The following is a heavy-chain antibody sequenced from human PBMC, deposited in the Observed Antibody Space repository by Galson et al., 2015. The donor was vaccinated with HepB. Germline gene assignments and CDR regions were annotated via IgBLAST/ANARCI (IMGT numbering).Heavy chain of an antibody. V-gene: IGHV1-3*01. Sequence: SVKVSCKASGYIFTSYAIHWVRQAPGQRLEWMGWINVVNGNTKYSQKFQGRVTITRDTSASTAYMELSSLRSEDTAVYYCARDSGGGQQLVLLYWGQGTLVTVSS. CDR2: INVVNGNT. J-gene: IGHJ4*02. D-gene: IGHD6-13*01. CDR1: GYIFTSYA. CDR3: ARDSGGGQQLVLLY.